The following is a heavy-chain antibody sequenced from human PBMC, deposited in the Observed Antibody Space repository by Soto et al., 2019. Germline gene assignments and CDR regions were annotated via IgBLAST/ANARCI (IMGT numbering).Heavy chain of an antibody. CDR2: IWYDGSNK. J-gene: IGHJ4*02. D-gene: IGHD3-22*01. V-gene: IGHV3-33*01. Sequence: PGGSLRLSCAASGFTFSSYGMHWVRQAPGKGLEWVAVIWYDGSNKYYADSVKGRFTISRDNSENTLYLQMNSLRAEDTAVYYCARDYDSSGLDYWGQGTLVTVSS. CDR1: GFTFSSYG. CDR3: ARDYDSSGLDY.